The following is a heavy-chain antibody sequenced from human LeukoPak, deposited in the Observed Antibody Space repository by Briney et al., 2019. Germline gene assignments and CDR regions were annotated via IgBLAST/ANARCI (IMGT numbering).Heavy chain of an antibody. CDR3: ARVGAYCGGDCYYYFDY. CDR1: GYTFTGYY. V-gene: IGHV1-18*04. CDR2: ISAYNGNT. Sequence: ASVKVSCKATGYTFTGYYMHWVRQAPGQGLEWMGWISAYNGNTNYAQKLQGRVTMTTDTSTSTAYMELRSLRSDDTAVYYCARVGAYCGGDCYYYFDYWGQGTLVTVSS. J-gene: IGHJ4*02. D-gene: IGHD2-21*02.